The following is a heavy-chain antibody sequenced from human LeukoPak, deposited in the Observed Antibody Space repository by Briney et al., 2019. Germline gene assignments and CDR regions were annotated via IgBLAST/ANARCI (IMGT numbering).Heavy chain of an antibody. Sequence: GGSLRLSRAASGFTVSSNYMSWVRQAPGKGLEWVSVIYSGGSTYYADSVKGRFTISRDNSKNTLYLQVNSLRAEDTAVYYCARGGDSSGSIIAHDAFDIWGQGTMVTVSS. CDR3: ARGGDSSGSIIAHDAFDI. CDR1: GFTVSSNY. D-gene: IGHD3-22*01. J-gene: IGHJ3*02. CDR2: IYSGGST. V-gene: IGHV3-66*01.